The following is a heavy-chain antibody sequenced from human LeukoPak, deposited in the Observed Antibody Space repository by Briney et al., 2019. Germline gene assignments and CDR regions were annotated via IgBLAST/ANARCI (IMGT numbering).Heavy chain of an antibody. V-gene: IGHV4-59*12. CDR3: ALGGYSYGYYFDY. CDR1: GGSISSYY. CDR2: IYYSGST. D-gene: IGHD5-18*01. J-gene: IGHJ4*02. Sequence: SETLSLTCTVSGGSISSYYWSWIRQPPGKGLEWIGYIYYSGSTNYNPSLKSRVTMSVDTSKNQFSLKLSSVTAADTAVYYCALGGYSYGYYFDYWGQGTLVTVSS.